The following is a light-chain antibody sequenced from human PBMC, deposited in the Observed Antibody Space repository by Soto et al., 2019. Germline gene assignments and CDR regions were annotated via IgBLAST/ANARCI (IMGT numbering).Light chain of an antibody. Sequence: IQMTQSPSSVSASVGDRVTMTCRASQGVGGWLAWYQQKPGKVPKLLIYATSSLHSGVPSRFSGSGSGTDFTLSISSLQPEDFATYYCQQYETFSGTFGPGTKVDIK. V-gene: IGKV1-12*01. J-gene: IGKJ1*01. CDR3: QQYETFSGT. CDR2: ATS. CDR1: QGVGGW.